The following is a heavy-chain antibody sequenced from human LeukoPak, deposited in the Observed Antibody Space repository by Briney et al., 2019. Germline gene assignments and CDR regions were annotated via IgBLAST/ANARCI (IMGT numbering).Heavy chain of an antibody. J-gene: IGHJ4*02. CDR2: ISGSGGST. D-gene: IGHD3-10*01. Sequence: GSLRLSCAASGFTFSSYAMSWVRQAPGKGLEWVSAISGSGGSTYYADSVKGRFTISRDNAKNSLYLQMNSLRAEDTAVYYCARVGGRGVIIYYFDYWGQGTLVTVSS. V-gene: IGHV3-23*01. CDR1: GFTFSSYA. CDR3: ARVGGRGVIIYYFDY.